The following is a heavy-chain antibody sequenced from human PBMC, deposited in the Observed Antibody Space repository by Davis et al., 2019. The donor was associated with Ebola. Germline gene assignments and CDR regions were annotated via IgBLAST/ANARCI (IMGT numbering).Heavy chain of an antibody. CDR1: GYTFTSYG. CDR3: ARVRVGATVYYFDY. V-gene: IGHV1-18*01. CDR2: ISAYNGNT. Sequence: ASVKVSCKASGYTFTSYGTSWVRHAPGQGLEWMGWISAYNGNTNYAQKLQGRVTMTTDTSTSTAYMELRSLRSDDTAVYYCARVRVGATVYYFDYWGQGTLVTVSS. D-gene: IGHD1-26*01. J-gene: IGHJ4*02.